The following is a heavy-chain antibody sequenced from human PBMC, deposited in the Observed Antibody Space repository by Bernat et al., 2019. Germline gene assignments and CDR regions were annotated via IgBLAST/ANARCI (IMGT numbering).Heavy chain of an antibody. V-gene: IGHV1-18*01. D-gene: IGHD6-13*01. CDR2: ISGYNGKT. J-gene: IGHJ6*02. CDR3: AGDGTAGAAGTFDYYGMDV. CDR1: GYTFTSNG. Sequence: QVQLVQSGAEVKKPGASVKVSCKASGYTFTSNGISWVRQAPGHGLEWMGWISGYNGKTNYAQKLQGRVTRTTDTSTSTAYMELRSLRSDDTAVYYCAGDGTAGAAGTFDYYGMDVWGQGTTVTVSS.